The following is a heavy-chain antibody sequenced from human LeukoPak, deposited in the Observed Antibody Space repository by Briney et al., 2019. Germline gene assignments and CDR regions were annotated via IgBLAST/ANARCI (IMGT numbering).Heavy chain of an antibody. Sequence: ASVKVSCKASGYTFTNYDINWVRQATGQGLEWMGWMNPNSGNTGYAQKFQGRVTITRNTSISTAYMELSSLRSEDTAVYYCARGSLMNHYDAFDIWGQGTMVTVSS. J-gene: IGHJ3*02. CDR1: GYTFTNYD. CDR3: ARGSLMNHYDAFDI. CDR2: MNPNSGNT. V-gene: IGHV1-8*03.